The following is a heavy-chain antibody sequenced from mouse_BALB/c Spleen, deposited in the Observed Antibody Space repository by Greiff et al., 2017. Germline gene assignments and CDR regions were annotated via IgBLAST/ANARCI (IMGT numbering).Heavy chain of an antibody. CDR1: GFTFSSYG. CDR3: ARDYYYGSSYAMDY. V-gene: IGHV5-6-3*01. Sequence: DVMLVESGGGLVQPGGSLKLSCAASGFTFSSYGMSWVRQTPDKRLELVATINSNGGSTYYPDSVKGRFTISRDNAKNTLYLQMSSLKSEDTAMYYCARDYYYGSSYAMDYWGQGTSVTVSS. D-gene: IGHD1-1*01. CDR2: INSNGGST. J-gene: IGHJ4*01.